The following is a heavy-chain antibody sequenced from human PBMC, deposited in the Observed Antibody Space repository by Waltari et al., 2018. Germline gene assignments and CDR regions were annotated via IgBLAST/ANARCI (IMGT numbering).Heavy chain of an antibody. J-gene: IGHJ4*02. CDR1: GFTFSSYS. D-gene: IGHD6-13*01. CDR3: ARDSAVGSSWYD. Sequence: EVQLVESGGGLVKPGGSLRLSCAASGFTFSSYSMNWVRQGPGKGLEWVSSISSSSSYIYYADSVKGRFTISRDNAKNSLYLQMNSLRAEGTAVYYCARDSAVGSSWYDWGQGTLVTVSS. V-gene: IGHV3-21*01. CDR2: ISSSSSYI.